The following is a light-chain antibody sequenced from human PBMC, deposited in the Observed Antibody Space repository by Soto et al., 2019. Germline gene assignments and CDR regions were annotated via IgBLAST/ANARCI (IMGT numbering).Light chain of an antibody. V-gene: IGKV3-20*01. CDR1: QSVSSSY. Sequence: EVVLTQSPGTLSLSPGEGATLSCRASQSVSSSYLAWYQQKAGQAPRLLIFGASSRASGIPDRFSGSGSGTDFTRTISRLEPEEFAMYYCQQYGSSPLTFGGGTKVEIK. J-gene: IGKJ4*01. CDR3: QQYGSSPLT. CDR2: GAS.